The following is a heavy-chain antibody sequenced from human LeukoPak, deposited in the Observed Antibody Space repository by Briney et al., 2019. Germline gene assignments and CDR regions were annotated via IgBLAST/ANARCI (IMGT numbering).Heavy chain of an antibody. Sequence: GASVPVSCKASRYSHINYGISWVRPAPGQRLEDMGWSSVYNGNTKYEQRIQGRVTMTAETSTSTVYMELRSLRSDDTAVYYCARGGGGYYGSGSYLIDHWGQGTLVTVSS. CDR1: RYSHINYG. CDR3: ARGGGGYYGSGSYLIDH. J-gene: IGHJ4*02. D-gene: IGHD3-10*01. CDR2: SSVYNGNT. V-gene: IGHV1-18*01.